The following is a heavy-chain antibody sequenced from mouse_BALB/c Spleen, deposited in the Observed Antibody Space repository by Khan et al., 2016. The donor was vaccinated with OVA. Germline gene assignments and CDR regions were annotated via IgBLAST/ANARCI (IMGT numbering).Heavy chain of an antibody. Sequence: VELVESGPGLVAPSQSLSITCTVSGFSLTGFGINWVRQPPGKGLEWLGMIWGDGSTDYNSVLKSRLSISKDKSKSQVFLKMNSLQTDDTARYYCARELRLGGFAYWGQGTLVTVSA. J-gene: IGHJ3*01. CDR2: IWGDGST. CDR3: ARELRLGGFAY. V-gene: IGHV2-6-7*01. D-gene: IGHD1-2*01. CDR1: GFSLTGFG.